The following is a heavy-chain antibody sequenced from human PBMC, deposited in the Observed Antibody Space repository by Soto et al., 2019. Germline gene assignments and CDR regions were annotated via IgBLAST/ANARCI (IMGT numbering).Heavy chain of an antibody. Sequence: PSPTLSLTCAISGDSVSSNSAAWNWIRRSPSRGLEWLGRTYYRSKWYNDYAVSVKSRITINPDTSKNQFSLQLNSVTPEDTAVYYCARGGQWLRPFDYWGQGILVTVSS. D-gene: IGHD5-12*01. J-gene: IGHJ4*02. CDR2: TYYRSKWYN. V-gene: IGHV6-1*01. CDR1: GDSVSSNSAA. CDR3: ARGGQWLRPFDY.